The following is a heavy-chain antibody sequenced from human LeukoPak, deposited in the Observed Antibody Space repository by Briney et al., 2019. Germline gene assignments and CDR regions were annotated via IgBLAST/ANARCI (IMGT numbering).Heavy chain of an antibody. Sequence: PGGSLRLSCAASGFTLSSHTMHWVRQAPGKGLEWVALISYDGSNKYYADFVKGRFPISRDNSKNTLYLQMNSLRAEDTAVYYCARGGYYDSSGSLDYWGQGTLVTVSS. D-gene: IGHD3-22*01. V-gene: IGHV3-30*04. CDR3: ARGGYYDSSGSLDY. CDR1: GFTLSSHT. CDR2: ISYDGSNK. J-gene: IGHJ4*02.